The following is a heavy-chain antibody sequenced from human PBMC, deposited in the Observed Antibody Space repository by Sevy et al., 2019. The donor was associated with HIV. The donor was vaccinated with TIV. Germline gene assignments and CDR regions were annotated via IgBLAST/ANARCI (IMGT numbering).Heavy chain of an antibody. D-gene: IGHD3-9*01. J-gene: IGHJ6*03. CDR3: ARDRTDILTGYYYYYYYMDV. Sequence: GGSLRLSCAASGFTVSSNYMSWVRQAPGKGLEWVSVIYSGGSIYYAVSVKGRFTISRDNSKNTLYLQMNSLRAEDTAVYYCARDRTDILTGYYYYYYYMDVWGKGTTVTVSS. CDR2: IYSGGSI. V-gene: IGHV3-53*01. CDR1: GFTVSSNY.